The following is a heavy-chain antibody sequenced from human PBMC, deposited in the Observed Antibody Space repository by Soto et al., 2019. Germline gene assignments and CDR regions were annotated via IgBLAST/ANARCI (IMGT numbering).Heavy chain of an antibody. V-gene: IGHV4-34*01. Sequence: SETLSLTCAVYGGSFSAYYWSWIRQPPGKGLEWIGEINHSGSTNYNPSLKSRVAISVDTSKNQFSLKLSSVTAADTAVYFCARGVSGAAGYYYYYGMDVWGQGTTVTVSS. J-gene: IGHJ6*02. D-gene: IGHD6-13*01. CDR2: INHSGST. CDR1: GGSFSAYY. CDR3: ARGVSGAAGYYYYYGMDV.